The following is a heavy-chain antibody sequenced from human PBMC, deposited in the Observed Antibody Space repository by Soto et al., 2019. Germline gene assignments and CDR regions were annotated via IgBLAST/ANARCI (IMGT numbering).Heavy chain of an antibody. Sequence: QLQLQESGPGLVKPSETLSLTCTVSGASISSSSYYWGWIRQPPGKGLEWIGSIYFSGSTYYNPSPTSRVPIXXAXSXXQFSLRLSSVSAADTGVYYCASAYHFWRGQTPFDPWGQGTLVTVSS. CDR3: ASAYHFWRGQTPFDP. CDR2: IYFSGST. J-gene: IGHJ5*02. CDR1: GASISSSSYY. V-gene: IGHV4-39*01. D-gene: IGHD3-3*01.